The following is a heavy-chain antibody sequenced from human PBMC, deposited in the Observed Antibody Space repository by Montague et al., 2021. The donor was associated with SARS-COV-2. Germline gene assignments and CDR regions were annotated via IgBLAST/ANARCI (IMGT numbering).Heavy chain of an antibody. Sequence: SETLSLTCAVSGASTNSNSYYWGWIRQPPGKGLEWIGSFYYTGNTCYTPSLKSRVTISGDTSKNQFSLKLTSVTAADTAVYYCARIVGDCSSASCDVVRWGQGTVVTVSS. CDR3: ARIVGDCSSASCDVVR. V-gene: IGHV4-39*01. CDR1: GASTNSNSYY. J-gene: IGHJ4*02. D-gene: IGHD2-21*01. CDR2: FYYTGNT.